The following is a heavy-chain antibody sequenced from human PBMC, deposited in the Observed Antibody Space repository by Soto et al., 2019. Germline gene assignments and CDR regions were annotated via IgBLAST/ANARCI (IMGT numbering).Heavy chain of an antibody. V-gene: IGHV3-21*01. J-gene: IGHJ4*02. D-gene: IGHD1-7*01. CDR2: ISSSSTYI. CDR1: GFTFRTYT. Sequence: EVQLVESGGGLVKPGGSLRLSCAASGFTFRTYTMNWVRQAPGAGPEWVSSISSSSTYIYYADSVKGRFTISRDNAKNSLYLQMNSLRAEDTAVYYCTLTVTKGWGQGTLVTVSS. CDR3: TLTVTKG.